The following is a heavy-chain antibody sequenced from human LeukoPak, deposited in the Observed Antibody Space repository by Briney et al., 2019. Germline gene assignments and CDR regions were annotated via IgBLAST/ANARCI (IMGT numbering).Heavy chain of an antibody. CDR3: TTNDAFDI. CDR2: IKNKIASGTT. V-gene: IGHV3-15*01. Sequence: GGSLRLSCAASGFTFSNAWMHWVRQAPGKGLEWVGRIKNKIASGTTDYAAPVKGRFTISRDDSKNTLFLQMNSLKTEDTAMYYCTTNDAFDIWGQGTMVTVSS. J-gene: IGHJ3*02. CDR1: GFTFSNAW.